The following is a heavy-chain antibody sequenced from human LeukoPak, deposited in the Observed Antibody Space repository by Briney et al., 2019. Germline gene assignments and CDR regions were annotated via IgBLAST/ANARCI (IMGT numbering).Heavy chain of an antibody. Sequence: ASVKVSCKASGYTFTGYYMHWVRQAPGQGLEWMGWINPNSGGTNYAQKFQGRVTMTRDTSISTAYMELSRLRSDDTAVYYCAVGDVDTAMVTGYWGQGTLVAVSS. CDR1: GYTFTGYY. V-gene: IGHV1-2*02. D-gene: IGHD5-18*01. J-gene: IGHJ4*02. CDR2: INPNSGGT. CDR3: AVGDVDTAMVTGY.